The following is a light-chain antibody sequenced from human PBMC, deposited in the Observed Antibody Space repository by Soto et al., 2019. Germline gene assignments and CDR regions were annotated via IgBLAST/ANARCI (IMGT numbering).Light chain of an antibody. CDR2: DAS. CDR3: QQLSSYPLT. J-gene: IGKJ4*01. Sequence: IQLTQSPSSLSASVGDRVTITCRASQDISRCLAWYQQKPGKAPKLLIYDASTLQSGIPSRFIGSGSGTDFTLTISSLQLEDFAIYFCQQLSSYPLTFGGGTKVDIK. V-gene: IGKV1-9*01. CDR1: QDISRC.